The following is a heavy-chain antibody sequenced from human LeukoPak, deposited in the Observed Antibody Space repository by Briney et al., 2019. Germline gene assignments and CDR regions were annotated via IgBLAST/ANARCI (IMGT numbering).Heavy chain of an antibody. J-gene: IGHJ4*02. CDR3: SRGGGYSYGAFDY. Sequence: SLPLSCAPSGRILRNYLLHWVRQAPGQGLAWVSCTNRDDSSSSYADPVKGRFTIPSDNARNTLYPQINILKPDTPAGYYLSRGGGYSYGAFDYLGQGTLVTVSS. V-gene: IGHV3-74*01. D-gene: IGHD5-18*01. CDR1: GRILRNYL. CDR2: TNRDDSSS.